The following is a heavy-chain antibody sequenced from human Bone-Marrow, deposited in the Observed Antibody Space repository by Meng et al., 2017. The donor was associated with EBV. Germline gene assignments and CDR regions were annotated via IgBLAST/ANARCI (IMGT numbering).Heavy chain of an antibody. Sequence: VHIARSGASLFTPSVTLALTFAVYGGAFSGYYWRWIRQPPGKGLEWIGEINHSGSTNYNPSLKSRVTISVDTSKNQFSLKLSSVTAADTAVYYCARGRGYSGYSYPTNWFDPWGQGTLVTVSS. J-gene: IGHJ5*02. V-gene: IGHV4-34*01. CDR1: GGAFSGYY. CDR3: ARGRGYSGYSYPTNWFDP. D-gene: IGHD5-12*01. CDR2: INHSGST.